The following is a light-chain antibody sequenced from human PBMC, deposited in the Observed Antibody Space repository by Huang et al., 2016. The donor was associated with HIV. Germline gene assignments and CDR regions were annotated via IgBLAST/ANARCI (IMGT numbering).Light chain of an antibody. CDR3: HQYNNWPPNT. CDR1: QSVSFN. Sequence: EIVMTQSPATLSVSPGERATLSCRASQSVSFNLAWYQQKSGQAPRLLIYGASTRATGIPARFIGSGSGTEFTLTISSLQSEDFAVYYCHQYNNWPPNTFGQGTKLEIK. CDR2: GAS. J-gene: IGKJ2*01. V-gene: IGKV3-15*01.